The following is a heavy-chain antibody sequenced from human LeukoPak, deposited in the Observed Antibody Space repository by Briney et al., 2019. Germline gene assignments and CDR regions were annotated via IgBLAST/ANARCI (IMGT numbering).Heavy chain of an antibody. D-gene: IGHD2-15*01. CDR2: INRDGRT. V-gene: IGHV3-74*01. J-gene: IGHJ6*02. CDR1: GFTSGNYW. Sequence: GGSLRLSCAASGFTSGNYWMHWVRQVPGKGLLWVSRINRDGRTNFADSVKGRFTISRDNAKNSLYLQMNSLRAEDTALYYCAKDIDYYYGMDVWGQGTTVTVSS. CDR3: AKDIDYYYGMDV.